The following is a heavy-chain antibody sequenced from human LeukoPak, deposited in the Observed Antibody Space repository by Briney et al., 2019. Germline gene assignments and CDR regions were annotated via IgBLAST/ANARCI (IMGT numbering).Heavy chain of an antibody. CDR2: IETDGSAT. Sequence: QTGGSLRLSCAASGFTFRGYGMHWVRQTPGKGLEWVSAIETDGSATTYADSVEGRFSISRDNAKNILYLQMNSHRVEDTAVYYCARGGGYRLDYWGQGTLVTVSS. V-gene: IGHV3-74*01. J-gene: IGHJ4*02. CDR3: ARGGGYRLDY. CDR1: GFTFRGYG. D-gene: IGHD6-25*01.